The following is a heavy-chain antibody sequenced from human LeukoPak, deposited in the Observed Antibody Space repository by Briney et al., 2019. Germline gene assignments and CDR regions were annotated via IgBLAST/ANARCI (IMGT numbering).Heavy chain of an antibody. CDR2: ISSSSSYI. V-gene: IGHV3-21*01. D-gene: IGHD2-2*01. CDR1: GFTFSSYS. J-gene: IGHJ6*03. Sequence: GGSLRLSCAASGFTFSSYSMNWVRQAPGKGLEWVSSISSSSSYIYYADSVKGRFTISRDNAKNSLYLQMNSLRAEDTAVYYCARDVDCSSTSCYYYYYYYYMDVWGKGTTVTVSS. CDR3: ARDVDCSSTSCYYYYYYYYMDV.